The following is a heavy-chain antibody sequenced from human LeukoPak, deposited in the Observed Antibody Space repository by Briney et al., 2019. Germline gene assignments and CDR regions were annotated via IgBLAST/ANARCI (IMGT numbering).Heavy chain of an antibody. CDR3: ARVMMVRAGVDP. Sequence: SETLSLTCTVSGGSISSGGYYWSWIRQHPGKGLEWIGYIYYSGSTYYNPSLKSRVTISVDKSKNQFSLKLSSVTAADTAVYYCARVMMVRAGVDPWGQGTLVTVSS. V-gene: IGHV4-31*03. D-gene: IGHD3-10*01. CDR1: GGSISSGGYY. CDR2: IYYSGST. J-gene: IGHJ5*02.